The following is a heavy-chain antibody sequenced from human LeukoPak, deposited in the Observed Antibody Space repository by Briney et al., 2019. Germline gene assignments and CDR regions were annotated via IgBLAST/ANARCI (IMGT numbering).Heavy chain of an antibody. J-gene: IGHJ4*02. CDR3: AGGAAAAIDYLDY. CDR1: GGTFSSHA. Sequence: SVKVSCKASGGTFSSHAISWVRQAPGQGLEWMGGIIPIFGTANYAQKFQGRVTITADESTSTAYMELSSLRSEDTAVYYCAGGAAAAIDYLDYWGQGTLVTVSS. D-gene: IGHD2-2*01. V-gene: IGHV1-69*13. CDR2: IIPIFGTA.